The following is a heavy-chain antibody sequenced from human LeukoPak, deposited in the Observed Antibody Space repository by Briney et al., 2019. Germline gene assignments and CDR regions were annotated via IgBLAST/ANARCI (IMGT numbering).Heavy chain of an antibody. V-gene: IGHV3-30*18. Sequence: PGGSLRLSCAASGFTFSSYGMHWVRQAPGKGLEWVAVISYDGSNKYYADSVKGRFTISRDNSKNTLYLQMNSLRAEDTAVYYCAKSGPWGSYRGLYYFDYWGQGTLVTVSS. D-gene: IGHD3-16*02. CDR3: AKSGPWGSYRGLYYFDY. J-gene: IGHJ4*02. CDR1: GFTFSSYG. CDR2: ISYDGSNK.